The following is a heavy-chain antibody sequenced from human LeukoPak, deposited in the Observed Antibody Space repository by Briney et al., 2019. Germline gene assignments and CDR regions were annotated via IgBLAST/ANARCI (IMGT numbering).Heavy chain of an antibody. Sequence: GGSLRLSCAASGLTFNSYGMHWVRQAPGKGLEWVTVISYDGSNKYYSDSVKGRFTVSRDNSRNTLYLQINSLRAEDTAVYYCAKNGAYSGYDYIDYWGQGTLVTVSS. J-gene: IGHJ4*02. V-gene: IGHV3-30*18. D-gene: IGHD5-12*01. CDR3: AKNGAYSGYDYIDY. CDR2: ISYDGSNK. CDR1: GLTFNSYG.